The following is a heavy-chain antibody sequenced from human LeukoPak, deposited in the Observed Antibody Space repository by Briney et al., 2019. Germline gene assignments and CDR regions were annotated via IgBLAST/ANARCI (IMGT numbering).Heavy chain of an antibody. Sequence: SQTLSPTCAISRDSVSSNRSAWNSIRQSPSRRLEWLVRTYYRSTWYNYYAVSVKSRITINPDTSENQFSLQLSSVTLEDTGVYYCAAGAVAGIIFWGQGTLVTVSS. CDR1: RDSVSSNRSA. V-gene: IGHV6-1*01. D-gene: IGHD6-19*01. CDR3: AAGAVAGIIF. J-gene: IGHJ4*02. CDR2: TYYRSTWYN.